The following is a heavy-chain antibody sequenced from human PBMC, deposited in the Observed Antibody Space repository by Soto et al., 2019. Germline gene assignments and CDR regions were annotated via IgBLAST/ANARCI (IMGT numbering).Heavy chain of an antibody. CDR1: GGSFSGYY. V-gene: IGHV4-34*01. J-gene: IGHJ4*02. D-gene: IGHD3-10*01. Sequence: SETLSLTCAVYGGSFSGYYWSWIRQPPGKGLEWIGEINHSGSTNYNPSLKSRVTISVDTSKNQFSLKLSSMTAADTAVYYCARGVLLWFGEFSYFDYWGQGTLVTVSS. CDR3: ARGVLLWFGEFSYFDY. CDR2: INHSGST.